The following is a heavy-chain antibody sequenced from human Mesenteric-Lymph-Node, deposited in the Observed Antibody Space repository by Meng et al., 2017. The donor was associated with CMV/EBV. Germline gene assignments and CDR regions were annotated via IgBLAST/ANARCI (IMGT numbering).Heavy chain of an antibody. V-gene: IGHV3-23*01. Sequence: GGSLRLSCAASGFTFSTYGMSWVRQAPGKGLEWVSNISASGGSTFYPDSVKGRFIISRDNSKNTLYLQMNSLRAEDTAVYYCAKDLLSVVGFLDYWGQGTLVTVSS. CDR2: ISASGGST. CDR3: AKDLLSVVGFLDY. CDR1: GFTFSTYG. J-gene: IGHJ4*02. D-gene: IGHD2-2*01.